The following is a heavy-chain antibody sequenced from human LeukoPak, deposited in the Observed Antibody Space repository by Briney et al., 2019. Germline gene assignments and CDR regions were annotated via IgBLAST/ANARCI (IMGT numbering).Heavy chain of an antibody. CDR3: ARKAIFGVGPPDY. J-gene: IGHJ4*02. V-gene: IGHV4-39*07. CDR2: IYYSGST. Sequence: PSETLSLTCTVSGGSISSSSYYWGWIRQPPGKGLERIGSIYYSGSTYYNPSLKSRVTISVDTSKNQFSLKLSSVTAADTAVYYCARKAIFGVGPPDYWGQGTLVTVSS. CDR1: GGSISSSSYY. D-gene: IGHD3-3*01.